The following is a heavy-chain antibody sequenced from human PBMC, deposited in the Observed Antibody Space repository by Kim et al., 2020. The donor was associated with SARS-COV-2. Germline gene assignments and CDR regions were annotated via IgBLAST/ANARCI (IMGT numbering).Heavy chain of an antibody. CDR3: ATDPAALPSGEFFYAY. CDR1: GFTFSTAW. J-gene: IGHJ4*02. CDR2: SRSKTNGGTA. D-gene: IGHD3-10*01. Sequence: GGSLRLSCAASGFTFSTAWMNWVRQAPGKGLEWVGRSRSKTNGGTADYAALVKGRFTISRDVAKNTLYLQMNSLQPEDTAVYYCATDPAALPSGEFFYAYWGQGTLVTVSS. V-gene: IGHV3-15*01.